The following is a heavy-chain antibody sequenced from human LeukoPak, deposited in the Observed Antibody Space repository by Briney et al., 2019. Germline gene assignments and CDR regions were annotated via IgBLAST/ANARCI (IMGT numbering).Heavy chain of an antibody. D-gene: IGHD3-9*01. Sequence: SETLSLTCAVYGGSFSGYYWSWIRQPPGKGLEWIGEINHSGSTNYNPSLKSRVTISVDTSKNQFSLKLSSVTAADTAVYYCARGRDYDILTGHSRENWFDPWGQGTLVTVSS. CDR1: GGSFSGYY. CDR3: ARGRDYDILTGHSRENWFDP. CDR2: INHSGST. J-gene: IGHJ5*02. V-gene: IGHV4-34*01.